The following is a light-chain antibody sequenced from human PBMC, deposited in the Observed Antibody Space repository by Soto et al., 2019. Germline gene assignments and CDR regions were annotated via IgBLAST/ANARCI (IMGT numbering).Light chain of an antibody. Sequence: DIQMTQSTSSLSASVGDAVTITCRASQSITNYLNWYQQKPGTAPKVLIYHASNLQSGVPSRFSGSGSGTEFTLTISSLRPDDFATYYCQQYNSYSFGQGTKVDIK. V-gene: IGKV1-5*01. CDR3: QQYNSYS. J-gene: IGKJ1*01. CDR2: HAS. CDR1: QSITNY.